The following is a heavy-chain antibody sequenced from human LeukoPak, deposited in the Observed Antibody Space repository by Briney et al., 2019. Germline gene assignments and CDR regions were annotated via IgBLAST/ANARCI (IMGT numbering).Heavy chain of an antibody. V-gene: IGHV3-49*04. J-gene: IGHJ4*02. CDR2: IRSKAYGGTT. D-gene: IGHD5-24*01. Sequence: GGSLRLSCTASGFTFGDYAMSWVRQAPGQGLEWVGFIRSKAYGGTTEYAASVKGRFTLSRDDSKSIAYLQMNSLRTEDTAVYYCTRDREEGDGYNYNDCWGQGTLVTVSS. CDR3: TRDREEGDGYNYNDC. CDR1: GFTFGDYA.